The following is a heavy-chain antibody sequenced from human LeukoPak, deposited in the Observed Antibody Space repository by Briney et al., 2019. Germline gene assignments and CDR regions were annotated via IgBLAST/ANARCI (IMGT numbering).Heavy chain of an antibody. CDR1: GYTLTELS. V-gene: IGHV1-24*01. Sequence: GASVKVSCKVSGYTLTELSMHWVRQAPGKGLEWMGGFDPEDGETIYAQKFQGRVTMTEDTSTDTVYMELSSLRSEDTDVYYCATVFIYYDSSGRSWFDPWGQGTLVTVSS. CDR3: ATVFIYYDSSGRSWFDP. J-gene: IGHJ5*02. D-gene: IGHD3-22*01. CDR2: FDPEDGET.